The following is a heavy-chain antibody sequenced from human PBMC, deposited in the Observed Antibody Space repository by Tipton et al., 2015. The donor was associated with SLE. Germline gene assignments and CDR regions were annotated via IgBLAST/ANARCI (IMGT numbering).Heavy chain of an antibody. CDR2: ISSSSSTI. CDR1: GFTFSSYS. J-gene: IGHJ3*02. V-gene: IGHV3-48*01. Sequence: SLRLSCAASGFTFSSYSMNWVRQAPGKGLEWVSYISSSSSTIYYADSVKGRFTISRDNAKNSLYLQMNSLRAEDTALYYCARPRTLAGSDAFDIWGQGTMVTVSS. D-gene: IGHD6-13*01. CDR3: ARPRTLAGSDAFDI.